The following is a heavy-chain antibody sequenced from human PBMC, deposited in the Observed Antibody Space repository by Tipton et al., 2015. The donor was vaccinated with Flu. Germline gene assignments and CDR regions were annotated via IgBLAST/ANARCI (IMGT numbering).Heavy chain of an antibody. CDR1: GGSISSYY. Sequence: TLSLTCTVSGGSISSYYWSWIRQPPGKGLEWIGYIYYSGSTNYNPSLKSRVTISVDTSKNQFSLKLSSVTAADTAVYYCARAPYYDFWSGYYDRTSNWFDPWGQGTLVTVSS. D-gene: IGHD3-3*01. CDR3: ARAPYYDFWSGYYDRTSNWFDP. J-gene: IGHJ5*02. V-gene: IGHV4-59*12. CDR2: IYYSGST.